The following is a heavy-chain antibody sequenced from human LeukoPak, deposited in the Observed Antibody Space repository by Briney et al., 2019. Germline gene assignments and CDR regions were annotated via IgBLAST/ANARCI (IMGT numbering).Heavy chain of an antibody. V-gene: IGHV4-34*01. CDR3: ARGDDRFVFDY. CDR1: GGSFSGYY. CDR2: INHSGST. D-gene: IGHD1-1*01. Sequence: PSETLSLTCAVYGGSFSGYYWSWIRQPPGKGLEWIGEINHSGSTNYNPSLKSRVTISVDTSKKQFSLKLRAVTVADTAVYYCARGDDRFVFDYWGQGTLVTVSS. J-gene: IGHJ4*02.